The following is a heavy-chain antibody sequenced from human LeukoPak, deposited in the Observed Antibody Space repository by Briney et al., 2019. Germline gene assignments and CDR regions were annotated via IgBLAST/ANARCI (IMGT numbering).Heavy chain of an antibody. Sequence: PGGSLRLSCGPCGFFFSQYATHSASQPPGKGLDGGAMIWRDGSNRFYADSVKVRFTISRDNAWDTVYLQMRSLSADGTAVYYCVTDRPDSGWAFDSWGGGTLVTVSS. D-gene: IGHD6-19*01. V-gene: IGHV3-33*03. J-gene: IGHJ4*02. CDR2: IWRDGSNR. CDR3: VTDRPDSGWAFDS. CDR1: GFFFSQYA.